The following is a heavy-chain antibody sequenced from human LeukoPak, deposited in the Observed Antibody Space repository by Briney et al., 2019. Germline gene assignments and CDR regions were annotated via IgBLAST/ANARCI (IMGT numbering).Heavy chain of an antibody. CDR2: SYYSGST. CDR1: GDSISSSSYC. J-gene: IGHJ4*02. CDR3: ARHFVVEQQRADY. Sequence: SETLSLTCTVSGDSISSSSYCWGWIRQPPGKGLEWIVCSYYSGSTYYNPSLKSRVTISVDTPKNQFSLKLSSLTAAATAVYYCARHFVVEQQRADYWGQGTLVTVSS. V-gene: IGHV4-39*01. D-gene: IGHD6-13*01.